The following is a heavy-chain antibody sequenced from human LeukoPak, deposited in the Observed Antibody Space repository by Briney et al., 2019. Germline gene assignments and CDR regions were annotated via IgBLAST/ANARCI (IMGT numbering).Heavy chain of an antibody. CDR3: ARDCSSTSCPHNWFDP. J-gene: IGHJ5*02. Sequence: SQTLSLTCTVSGGSISSGSYYWSWIRQPAGKGLEWIGRICTSGSTNYNPSLKSRVTISVDTSKNQFSLKLSSVTAADTAVYYCARDCSSTSCPHNWFDPWGQGTLVTVSS. V-gene: IGHV4-61*02. CDR1: GGSISSGSYY. CDR2: ICTSGST. D-gene: IGHD2-2*01.